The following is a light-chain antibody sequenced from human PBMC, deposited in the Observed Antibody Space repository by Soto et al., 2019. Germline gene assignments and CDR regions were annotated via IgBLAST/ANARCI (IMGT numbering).Light chain of an antibody. CDR1: QSVSSNY. CDR3: QRYGSSPST. J-gene: IGKJ1*01. V-gene: IGKV3-20*01. Sequence: EIVLTQSPGTLSLSPGERATLSCRASQSVSSNYITWYQQKPGQAPRRLIFGASSRATAIPDKLSGRGSGTDFTLTICSLEPEDFAVYYWQRYGSSPSTVGQGTKV. CDR2: GAS.